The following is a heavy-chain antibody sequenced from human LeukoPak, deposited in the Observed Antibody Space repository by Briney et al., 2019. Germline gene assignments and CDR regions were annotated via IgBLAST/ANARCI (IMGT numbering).Heavy chain of an antibody. Sequence: KASETLSLTCTVSGGSISSYYWSWIRQPPGKGLEWIGYIYYSGSTNYNPSLRSRVTISVDTSKNQFSLKVSSVTAADTAVYYCAREEVVGGGWFDPWGQGTLVTVSS. J-gene: IGHJ5*02. CDR1: GGSISSYY. D-gene: IGHD2-15*01. CDR3: AREEVVGGGWFDP. CDR2: IYYSGST. V-gene: IGHV4-59*01.